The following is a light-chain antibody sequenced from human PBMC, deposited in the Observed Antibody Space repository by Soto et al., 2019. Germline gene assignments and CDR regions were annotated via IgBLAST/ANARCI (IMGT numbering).Light chain of an antibody. J-gene: IGKJ4*01. CDR3: QQYGSSPLT. CDR2: RAS. CDR1: QSVSSN. Sequence: EIVMTQSPATLSVSPGERATLSCRASQSVSSNLAWYQQTPGQAPRLLIYRASIRATGIPDRFTGSGSGTDFTLTISRLEPEDFAVYYCQQYGSSPLTCGGGTKGDIK. V-gene: IGKV3-20*01.